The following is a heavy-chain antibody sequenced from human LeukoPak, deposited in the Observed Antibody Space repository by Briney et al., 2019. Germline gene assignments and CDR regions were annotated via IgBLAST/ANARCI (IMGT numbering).Heavy chain of an antibody. V-gene: IGHV4-38-2*01. CDR2: IFHSGNS. CDR1: SYSISSGSY. D-gene: IGHD4-17*01. CDR3: ARVTYVDDMLYQYFDC. J-gene: IGHJ4*02. Sequence: SETLSLTCAVSSYSISSGSYWGWIRQSPGKGLEWVGRIFHSGNSYYNPSLKSRLTMSVDTSKNQFSLKLTSVTAADTAIYYCARVTYVDDMLYQYFDCWGQGILVTVSS.